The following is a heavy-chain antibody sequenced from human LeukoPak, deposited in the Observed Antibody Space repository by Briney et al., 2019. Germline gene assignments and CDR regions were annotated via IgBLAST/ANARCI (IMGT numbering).Heavy chain of an antibody. CDR1: GFTFSSYW. Sequence: GGSLRLSCTASGFTFSSYWMSWVRQAPGKGLEWVANIKQDGSEKDYVDSVKGRFTISRDNAKKSLCLQMNSLRAEDTALYYCARGPGDFDASDIWGQGTMVTVSS. CDR3: ARGPGDFDASDI. D-gene: IGHD1-14*01. CDR2: IKQDGSEK. V-gene: IGHV3-7*01. J-gene: IGHJ3*02.